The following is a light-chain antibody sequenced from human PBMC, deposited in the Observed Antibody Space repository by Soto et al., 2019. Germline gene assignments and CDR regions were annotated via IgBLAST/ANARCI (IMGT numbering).Light chain of an antibody. CDR2: AAS. CDR1: QSVSSSY. V-gene: IGKV3-20*01. Sequence: EIVLTQSPGILSLSPGERATLSCRASQSVSSSYIAWYQQKPGQAPRLLIYAASSRATGIPDRFSGSGSGTDFTLTISRLEPEDFAVYYCQQYGSRTYTFGQGTKLEIK. CDR3: QQYGSRTYT. J-gene: IGKJ2*01.